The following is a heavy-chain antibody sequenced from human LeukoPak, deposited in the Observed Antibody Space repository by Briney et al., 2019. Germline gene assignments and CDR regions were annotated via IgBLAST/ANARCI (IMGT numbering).Heavy chain of an antibody. D-gene: IGHD1-26*01. CDR1: GFTFSSYS. CDR2: ISSSSYI. CDR3: ASAQGGSYPGDY. J-gene: IGHJ4*02. Sequence: GGSLRLSCAASGFTFSSYSMNWVRQAPGKGLEWVSSISSSSYIYYADSVKGRFTISRDNAKNSLCLQMNSLRAEDTAVYYCASAQGGSYPGDYWGQGTLVTVSS. V-gene: IGHV3-21*01.